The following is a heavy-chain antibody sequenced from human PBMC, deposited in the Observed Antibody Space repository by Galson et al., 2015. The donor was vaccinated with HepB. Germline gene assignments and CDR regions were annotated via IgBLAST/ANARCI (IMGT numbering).Heavy chain of an antibody. CDR3: ARDSVFYGDYYFDY. CDR2: IKQDGSEK. J-gene: IGHJ4*02. Sequence: SLRLSCAASGFTFSSYWMSWVRQAPGKGLEWVANIKQDGSEKYYVDSVKGRFTISRDNAKNSLYLQMNSLRAEDTAVYYCARDSVFYGDYYFDYWGQGTLVTVSS. D-gene: IGHD4-17*01. V-gene: IGHV3-7*01. CDR1: GFTFSSYW.